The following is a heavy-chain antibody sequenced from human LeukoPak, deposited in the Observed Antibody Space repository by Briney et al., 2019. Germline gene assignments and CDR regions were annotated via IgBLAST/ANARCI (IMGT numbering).Heavy chain of an antibody. CDR2: INHSGST. J-gene: IGHJ5*02. CDR1: GGSFSGYY. Sequence: SETPSLTCAVYGGSFSGYYWSWIRQPPGKGLEWIGEINHSGSTNYNPSLKSRVTISVDTSKNQFSLKLSSVTAAATAVYYCARYCSSTSCERGFDPWGQGTLVTVSS. D-gene: IGHD2-2*01. V-gene: IGHV4-34*01. CDR3: ARYCSSTSCERGFDP.